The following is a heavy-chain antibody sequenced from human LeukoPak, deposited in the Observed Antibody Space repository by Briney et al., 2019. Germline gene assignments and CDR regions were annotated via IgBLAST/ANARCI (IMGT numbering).Heavy chain of an antibody. Sequence: SETLSLTCTVSGGSISSYYWSWVRQPPGEGLEWIGDIYYSGTTNYNPSLKSRVTISVDTSKNQFSLKLSSVIAADTAVYYCARGVYIAAAQYGYWGQGTLVTVSS. J-gene: IGHJ4*02. CDR3: ARGVYIAAAQYGY. CDR2: IYYSGTT. CDR1: GGSISSYY. V-gene: IGHV4-59*01. D-gene: IGHD6-13*01.